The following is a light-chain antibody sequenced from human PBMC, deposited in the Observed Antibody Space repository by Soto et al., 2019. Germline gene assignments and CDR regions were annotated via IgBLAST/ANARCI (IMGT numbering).Light chain of an antibody. V-gene: IGLV1-51*02. CDR2: ENN. Sequence: QSVLTQPPSVSAAPGQKVTISCSGSSSNIGNNYVSWYQQLPGTAPKLLIYENNKRPSGIPDRFSGSKSGTSATLGITGPQTGDEADNYCGTWDSTLIVFGGGTQLTVL. CDR1: SSNIGNNY. J-gene: IGLJ2*01. CDR3: GTWDSTLIV.